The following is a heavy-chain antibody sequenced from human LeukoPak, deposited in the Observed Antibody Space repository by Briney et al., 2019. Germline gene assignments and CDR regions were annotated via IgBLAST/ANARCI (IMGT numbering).Heavy chain of an antibody. Sequence: PSETLSLTCTVSGPSINNYYWSWIRQPAGKELEWIGRIYTSGSTNYNPSLKSRVTMSVDTSRNQFSLRLSSVTAADTAVYYCARDAFYYDSSGSLAYWGQGTLVTVSS. CDR1: GPSINNYY. V-gene: IGHV4-4*07. CDR3: ARDAFYYDSSGSLAY. CDR2: IYTSGST. D-gene: IGHD3-22*01. J-gene: IGHJ4*02.